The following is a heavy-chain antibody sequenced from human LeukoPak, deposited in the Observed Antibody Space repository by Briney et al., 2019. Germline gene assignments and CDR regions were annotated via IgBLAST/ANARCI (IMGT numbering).Heavy chain of an antibody. CDR2: IYNGGAT. Sequence: GGSLRLSCAASVFTVSSNYMSWVRQAPGKGLEWVSLIYNGGATYYADSVKGRFTISRHNSKNTLYLQMNSLRAEDTAVYYCARDEYYFDDSGSYYDFDYWGQGTLVTVSS. CDR1: VFTVSSNY. J-gene: IGHJ4*02. D-gene: IGHD3-22*01. CDR3: ARDEYYFDDSGSYYDFDY. V-gene: IGHV3-53*04.